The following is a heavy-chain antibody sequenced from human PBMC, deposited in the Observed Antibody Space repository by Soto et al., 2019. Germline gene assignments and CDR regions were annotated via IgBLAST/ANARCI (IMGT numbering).Heavy chain of an antibody. D-gene: IGHD2-21*01. CDR2: IYDIGST. CDR3: ARRWGGTFDY. CDR1: GASISSSNYY. V-gene: IGHV4-39*01. Sequence: SETLSLTCTVSGASISSSNYYWGWIRQSPGKGLEWIGSIYDIGSTSYNPSLKSRVSISVDTSKNQFSLKLSSVTAADTAVYHCARRWGGTFDYWGQGTLVTVS. J-gene: IGHJ4*02.